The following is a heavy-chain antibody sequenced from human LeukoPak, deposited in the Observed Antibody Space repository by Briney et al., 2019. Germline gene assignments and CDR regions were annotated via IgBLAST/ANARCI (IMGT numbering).Heavy chain of an antibody. Sequence: GASVKVSCKASGGTFSSYAISWVRQAPGQGLEWMGRIIPILGIANYAQKFQGRVTITAGKSTSTAYMELSSLRSEDTAVYYCARLGAADPRGIWGQGTMVTVSS. D-gene: IGHD2-15*01. J-gene: IGHJ3*02. V-gene: IGHV1-69*04. CDR2: IIPILGIA. CDR1: GGTFSSYA. CDR3: ARLGAADPRGI.